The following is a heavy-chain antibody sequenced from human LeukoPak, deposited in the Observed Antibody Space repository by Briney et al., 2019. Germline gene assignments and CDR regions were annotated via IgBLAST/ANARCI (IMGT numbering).Heavy chain of an antibody. V-gene: IGHV4-38-2*01. Sequence: SETLSLTCAVSGYSISSGYYWGWIRQPPGEGLEWIGSIHHSGNSYYNPSLKSRVTISLDTSKNQFSLKLSSVTAADTAFYYCARAKYYSSGYYIGEFYFDYWGQGTLVTVSS. D-gene: IGHD3-22*01. CDR2: IHHSGNS. CDR1: GYSISSGYY. CDR3: ARAKYYSSGYYIGEFYFDY. J-gene: IGHJ4*02.